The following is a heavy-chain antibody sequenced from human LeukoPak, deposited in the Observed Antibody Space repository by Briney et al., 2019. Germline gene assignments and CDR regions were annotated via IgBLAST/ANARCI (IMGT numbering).Heavy chain of an antibody. CDR1: GYTFTSYA. Sequence: ASVKVSCKASGYTFTSYAMHWVRQAPGQRLEWMGWINAGNGNTKYSQKFQGRVTITRDTSVSTAYMELSSLRSEDTAVYYCARLNVDYYGSGSYFFDYWGQGTLVTVSS. J-gene: IGHJ4*02. CDR3: ARLNVDYYGSGSYFFDY. V-gene: IGHV1-3*01. CDR2: INAGNGNT. D-gene: IGHD3-10*01.